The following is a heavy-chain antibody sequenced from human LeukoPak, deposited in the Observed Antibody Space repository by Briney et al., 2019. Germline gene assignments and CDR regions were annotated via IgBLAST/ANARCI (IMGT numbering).Heavy chain of an antibody. V-gene: IGHV3-49*04. Sequence: GGSLRLSCTASGFTFGDYAMSWVRQAPGKGLEWVGFIRSKAYGGTTEYAASVKGRFTISRDDSKSIAYLQMNSLKTEDTAVYYCTRTGWGYCSSTSCYTSKDDYYYYYMDVWGKGTTVTVSS. CDR1: GFTFGDYA. CDR2: IRSKAYGGTT. J-gene: IGHJ6*03. CDR3: TRTGWGYCSSTSCYTSKDDYYYYYMDV. D-gene: IGHD2-2*02.